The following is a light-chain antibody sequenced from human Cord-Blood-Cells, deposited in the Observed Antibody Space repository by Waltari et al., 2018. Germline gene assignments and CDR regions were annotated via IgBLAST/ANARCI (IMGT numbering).Light chain of an antibody. J-gene: IGKJ2*01. V-gene: IGKV3-11*01. Sequence: EIVLTQSPATLSLSPGERATLSCRASQSVSSYLAWYQQKPGQAPRLLIYDASNRATGIPARFSGSGSGTDFTITSSSLEPEDFAVYYYQQRSNWPPYTFGQGTKLEIK. CDR1: QSVSSY. CDR2: DAS. CDR3: QQRSNWPPYT.